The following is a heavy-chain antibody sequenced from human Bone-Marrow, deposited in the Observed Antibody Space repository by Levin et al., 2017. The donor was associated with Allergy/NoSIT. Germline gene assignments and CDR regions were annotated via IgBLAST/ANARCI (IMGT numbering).Heavy chain of an antibody. CDR1: GFTVSSNY. Sequence: GGSLRLSCAASGFTVSSNYMSWVRQAPGKGLGWLSVMYIGGTTYYADSVKGRFTISRVHSKNTLYLQMNSLRAEDTAVYYCARDLFREVGRTVGAFDIWGQGTMVTVAS. CDR2: MYIGGTT. CDR3: ARDLFREVGRTVGAFDI. D-gene: IGHD1-26*01. J-gene: IGHJ3*02. V-gene: IGHV3-53*01.